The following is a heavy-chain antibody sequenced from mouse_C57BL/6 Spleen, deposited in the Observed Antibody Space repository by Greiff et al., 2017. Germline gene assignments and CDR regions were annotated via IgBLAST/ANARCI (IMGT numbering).Heavy chain of an antibody. J-gene: IGHJ1*03. CDR3: ATDTPYSNHWYFDV. D-gene: IGHD2-5*01. CDR1: GYTFTSYW. V-gene: IGHV1-52*01. CDR2: IDPSDSET. Sequence: VQLQQPGAELVRPGSSVKLSCKASGYTFTSYWMHWVKQRPIQGLEWIGNIDPSDSETHSNQKFKGKATLTVDKSSSTAYMQLSSLTSEDSAVYYCATDTPYSNHWYFDVWGTGTTVTVSS.